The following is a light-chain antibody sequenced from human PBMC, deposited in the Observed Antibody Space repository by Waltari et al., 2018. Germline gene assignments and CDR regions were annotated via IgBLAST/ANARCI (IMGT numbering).Light chain of an antibody. J-gene: IGKJ5*01. CDR2: WAS. CDR3: QQYFNSPIA. CDR1: QSILYTSNDKNY. V-gene: IGKV4-1*01. Sequence: DIVMTQSPDSLLVSLGERATISCNSSQSILYTSNDKNYLAWYQQKAGQPPRLLVHWASIRESGVPDRFRGSGSGTDFTLTISNLKPEDVAFYWCQQYFNSPIAFGQGTRLEIK.